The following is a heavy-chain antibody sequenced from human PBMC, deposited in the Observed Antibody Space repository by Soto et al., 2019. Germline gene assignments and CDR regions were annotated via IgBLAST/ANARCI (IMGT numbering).Heavy chain of an antibody. Sequence: PSETLSLTCVVSGGSISSGGYSWSWIRQPAGKGLEWIGYIYHSGSTYYNPSLKSRVTISVDRSKNQFSLKLSSVTAADTAVYYCARGPPVYGSGRNYGMDVWGQGTTVTVSS. CDR1: GGSISSGGYS. D-gene: IGHD3-10*01. V-gene: IGHV4-30-2*01. CDR2: IYHSGST. CDR3: ARGPPVYGSGRNYGMDV. J-gene: IGHJ6*02.